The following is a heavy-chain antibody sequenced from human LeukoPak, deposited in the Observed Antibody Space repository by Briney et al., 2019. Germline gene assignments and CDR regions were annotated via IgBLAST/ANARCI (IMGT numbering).Heavy chain of an antibody. CDR1: GYTFTSFA. Sequence: ASVKVSCKASGYTFTSFAISWVRQAPGQGLVWMGWINDYNGNTNYAQNLQGRVTMTTDTSTSTAYMELRSLRCDDTAVYYGAREGKHRFFDYWGQGTLVTVSS. J-gene: IGHJ4*02. V-gene: IGHV1-18*01. D-gene: IGHD3-16*02. CDR3: AREGKHRFFDY. CDR2: INDYNGNT.